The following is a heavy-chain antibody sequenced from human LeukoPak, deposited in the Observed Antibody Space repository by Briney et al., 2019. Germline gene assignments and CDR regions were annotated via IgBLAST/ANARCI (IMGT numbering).Heavy chain of an antibody. CDR3: AREDCTIGAVCSSLLDH. CDR1: GFTFSVYA. J-gene: IGHJ4*02. CDR2: LYGNGDGV. V-gene: IGHV3-23*01. Sequence: GGSLRLSCAASGFTFSVYAMNWIRQAPGKGLEWVTGLYGNGDGVAYADSVKGRFTISRDNAKNTLYLQMNNLRAEDTAVYYCAREDCTIGAVCSSLLDHWGRGTLVTVSS. D-gene: IGHD2-8*01.